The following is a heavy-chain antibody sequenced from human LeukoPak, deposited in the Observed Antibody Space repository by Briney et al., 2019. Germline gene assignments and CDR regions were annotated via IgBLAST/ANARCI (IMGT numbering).Heavy chain of an antibody. CDR2: IYSGGST. J-gene: IGHJ3*02. Sequence: GGSLRLSCAASGFTFSDYWIHWVRQAPGKGLEWVSVIYSGGSTYYADSVKGRFTISRDNSKNTLYLQMNSLRAEDTAVYYCARGYSYGHDAFDIWGQGTMVTVSS. CDR3: ARGYSYGHDAFDI. CDR1: GFTFSDYW. D-gene: IGHD5-18*01. V-gene: IGHV3-53*01.